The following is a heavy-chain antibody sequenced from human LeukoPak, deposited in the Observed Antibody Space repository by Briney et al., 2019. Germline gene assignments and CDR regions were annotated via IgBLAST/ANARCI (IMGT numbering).Heavy chain of an antibody. V-gene: IGHV4-38-2*02. CDR2: IYHSGST. CDR3: ARVTGYMIEDYFDY. J-gene: IGHJ4*02. D-gene: IGHD3-22*01. CDR1: GYSISSGYY. Sequence: SETLSLTCSVSGYSISSGYYWGWIRQPPGKGLEWIGSIYHSGSTYYNPSLKSRVTISVDTSKNQFSLKLSSVTAADTAVYYCARVTGYMIEDYFDYWGQGALVTVSS.